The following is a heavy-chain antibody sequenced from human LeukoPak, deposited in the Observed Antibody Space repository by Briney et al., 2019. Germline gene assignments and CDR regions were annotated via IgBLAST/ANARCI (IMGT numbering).Heavy chain of an antibody. CDR3: ARGGSTLHSAGGHDIEFYYYYYMDV. CDR1: GASISGYY. Sequence: SETLSLTCTVSGASISGYYWTWIRQPAGKGLEWIGYMYYSGSSNYNPSLKSRVTISVDTSKNQFSLKLYSVTAADTAVYYCARGGSTLHSAGGHDIEFYYYYYMDVWGKGTTVTISS. J-gene: IGHJ6*03. D-gene: IGHD3-9*01. CDR2: MYYSGSS. V-gene: IGHV4-59*08.